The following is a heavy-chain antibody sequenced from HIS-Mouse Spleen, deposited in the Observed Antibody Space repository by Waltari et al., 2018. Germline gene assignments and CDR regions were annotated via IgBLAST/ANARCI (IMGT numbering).Heavy chain of an antibody. D-gene: IGHD6-13*01. Sequence: QLQLQESGPGLVKPSETLSLTCTVPGGSIRSSSYYWRWTRQPPGKGLEWIGSIYYSGSTYYNPSLKSRVTISVDTSKNQFSLKLSSVTAADTAVYYCAREIPYSSSWYDWYFDLWGRGTLVTVSS. CDR3: AREIPYSSSWYDWYFDL. J-gene: IGHJ2*01. CDR2: IYYSGST. CDR1: GGSIRSSSYY. V-gene: IGHV4-39*07.